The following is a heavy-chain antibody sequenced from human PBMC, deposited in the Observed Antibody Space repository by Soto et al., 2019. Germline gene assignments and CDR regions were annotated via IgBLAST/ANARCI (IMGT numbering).Heavy chain of an antibody. V-gene: IGHV5-10-1*01. CDR1: NIIDFG. CDR2: IDPSDSYT. Sequence: NIIDFGGRWVSQMQGKGLEWMGRIDPSDSYTNYSPSFQGHVTISADKSISTAYLQWSSLKASDTAMYYCARTSMQSRGYSYGHGGMDVWGQGTTVTVSS. D-gene: IGHD5-18*01. J-gene: IGHJ6*02. CDR3: ARTSMQSRGYSYGHGGMDV.